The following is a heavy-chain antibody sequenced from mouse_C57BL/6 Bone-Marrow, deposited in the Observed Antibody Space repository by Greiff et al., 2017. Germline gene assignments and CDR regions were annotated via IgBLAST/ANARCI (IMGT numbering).Heavy chain of an antibody. CDR1: GYTFTSYW. V-gene: IGHV1-64*01. J-gene: IGHJ1*03. D-gene: IGHD1-1*01. Sequence: QVQLQQPGAELVKPGASVTLSCKASGYTFTSYWMHWVKQRPGQGLEWIGMIHPNSGSTNYNEKFKSKATLTVDKSSSTAYMQLSSLTSEDSAVYYCARSNYGSRYDWYFDVWGTGTTVTVSS. CDR3: ARSNYGSRYDWYFDV. CDR2: IHPNSGST.